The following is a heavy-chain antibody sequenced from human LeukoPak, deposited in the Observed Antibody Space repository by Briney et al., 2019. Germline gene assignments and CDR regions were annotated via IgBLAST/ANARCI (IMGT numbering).Heavy chain of an antibody. Sequence: PSQTLSLTCTVSGGSISSGGYYWSWIRQPPGKGLEWIGYIYHSGSTYYNPSLKSRVTISVDRSKNQFSLKLSSVTAADTAVYYCARGYGDFRVEGRYFHSWGQGTLVTVSP. D-gene: IGHD4-17*01. V-gene: IGHV4-30-2*01. CDR1: GGSISSGGYY. J-gene: IGHJ4*02. CDR3: ARGYGDFRVEGRYFHS. CDR2: IYHSGST.